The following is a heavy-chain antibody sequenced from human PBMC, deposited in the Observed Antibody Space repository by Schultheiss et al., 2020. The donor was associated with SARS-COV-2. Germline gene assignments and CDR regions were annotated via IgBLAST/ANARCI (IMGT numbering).Heavy chain of an antibody. CDR1: GYTFTSYY. V-gene: IGHV1-46*01. J-gene: IGHJ3*02. CDR3: ARDDDAFDI. Sequence: ASVKVSCKASGYTFTSYYMHWVRQAPGQGLEWMGIINPSGGSTSYAQKFQGRVTITADESTSTAYMELSSLRSEDTAVYYCARDDDAFDIWGQGTMVTVSS. CDR2: INPSGGST.